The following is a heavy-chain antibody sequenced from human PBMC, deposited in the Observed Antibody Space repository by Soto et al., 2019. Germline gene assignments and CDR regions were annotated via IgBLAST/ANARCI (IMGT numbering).Heavy chain of an antibody. V-gene: IGHV4-31*03. CDR3: ARGRDGYNLGAVYYYGMDV. D-gene: IGHD5-12*01. J-gene: IGHJ6*02. CDR2: IYYSGST. Sequence: QVQLQESGPGLVKPSQTLSLTCTVSGGSISSGGYYWSWIRQHPGKGLEWIGYIYYSGSTYYNPSLKSRVTISVDTSKNQFSLKLSSVTAADTAVYYCARGRDGYNLGAVYYYGMDVWGQVTTVTVSS. CDR1: GGSISSGGYY.